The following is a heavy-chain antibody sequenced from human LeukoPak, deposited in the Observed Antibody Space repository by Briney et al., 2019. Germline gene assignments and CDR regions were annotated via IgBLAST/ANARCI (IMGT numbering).Heavy chain of an antibody. CDR3: ARQAIVGATPLDY. Sequence: GESLKISCKGSGYSFTSYWIGWVRQMPGKGLELMGIVYPGDSDTRYSPSFQGQVTISADKSISTAYLQWSSLKASDTAMYYCARQAIVGATPLDYWGQGTLVTVSS. CDR1: GYSFTSYW. V-gene: IGHV5-51*01. D-gene: IGHD1-26*01. CDR2: VYPGDSDT. J-gene: IGHJ4*02.